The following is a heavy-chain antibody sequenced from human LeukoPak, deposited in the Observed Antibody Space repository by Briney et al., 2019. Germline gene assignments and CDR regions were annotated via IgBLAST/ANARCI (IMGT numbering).Heavy chain of an antibody. D-gene: IGHD7-27*01. CDR1: GYTFTTYY. V-gene: IGHV1-46*01. Sequence: ASVKVSCKASGYTFTTYYIHWVRQAPGQGLEWMGMINPSGGSATYAQEFQYRVTMTTDTSTGTVYMDLRSLTSKDTAVYYCARAPNGGLPGGYWGQGTQVTVST. CDR2: INPSGGSA. J-gene: IGHJ4*02. CDR3: ARAPNGGLPGGY.